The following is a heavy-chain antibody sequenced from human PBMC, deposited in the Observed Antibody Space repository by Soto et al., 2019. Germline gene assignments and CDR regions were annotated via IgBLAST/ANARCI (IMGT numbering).Heavy chain of an antibody. Sequence: VASVKVSCKASGGTFSSYAISWVRQAPGQGLEWMGGIIPIFGTANYAQKFQGRVTITADESTSTAYMELSSLRSEDTAVYYCARAERSYYYDSSGYYNWFDPWGQGTLVTVSS. D-gene: IGHD3-22*01. CDR1: GGTFSSYA. CDR2: IIPIFGTA. J-gene: IGHJ5*02. CDR3: ARAERSYYYDSSGYYNWFDP. V-gene: IGHV1-69*13.